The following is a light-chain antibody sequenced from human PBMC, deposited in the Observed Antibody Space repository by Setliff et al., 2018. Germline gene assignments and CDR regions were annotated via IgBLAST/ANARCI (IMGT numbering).Light chain of an antibody. J-gene: IGLJ1*01. V-gene: IGLV2-14*01. Sequence: QSALTQPASVSGSPGQSITISCTGTSSDVGGYKCVSWYQRHPGKAPKLMIYEVTYRPSGVSNRFSGSKSGNTASLTISGLQAEDEADYYCSSYSNSSMLVFGTGTKVTVL. CDR3: SSYSNSSMLV. CDR1: SSDVGGYKC. CDR2: EVT.